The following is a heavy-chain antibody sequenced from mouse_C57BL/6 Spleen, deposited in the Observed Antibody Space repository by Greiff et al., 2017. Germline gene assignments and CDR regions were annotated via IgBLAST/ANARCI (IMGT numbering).Heavy chain of an antibody. CDR2: IDPANGDT. CDR1: GFNITNTY. D-gene: IGHD3-2*02. Sequence: VQLQQSVAELVRPGASVKLSCTASGFNITNTYMHWVKQRPEQGLEWIGRIDPANGDTKYTPKFQGKATITAETSSNTAYLQLSSLPSEDTAIFEGAQDSSRYENYFDYWGQGTTLTVSS. CDR3: AQDSSRYENYFDY. V-gene: IGHV14-3*01. J-gene: IGHJ2*01.